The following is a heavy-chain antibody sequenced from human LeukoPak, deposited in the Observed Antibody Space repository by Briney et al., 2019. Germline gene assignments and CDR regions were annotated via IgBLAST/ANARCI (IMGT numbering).Heavy chain of an antibody. CDR3: TIQSLRSLDMDV. D-gene: IGHD3-3*01. CDR2: IRYDGSNK. V-gene: IGHV3-30*02. Sequence: GGSLRLSCAASGFTFSSYGMHWVCQAPGKGLEWVAFIRYDGSNKYYADSVKGRFTISRDNSKNTLYLQMNSLRAGDTAVYYCTIQSLRSLDMDVWGKGTTVTVSS. J-gene: IGHJ6*03. CDR1: GFTFSSYG.